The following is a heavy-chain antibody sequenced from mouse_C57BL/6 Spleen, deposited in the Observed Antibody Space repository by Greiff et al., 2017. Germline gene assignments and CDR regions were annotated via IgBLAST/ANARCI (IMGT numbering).Heavy chain of an antibody. J-gene: IGHJ2*01. D-gene: IGHD1-1*01. CDR1: GYTFTSYW. CDR2: IDPSDSYT. V-gene: IGHV1-50*01. Sequence: QVQLQQPGAELVKPGASVKLSCKASGYTFTSYWMQWVKQRPGQGLEWIGEIDPSDSYTNYNQKFKGKATLTVDTSSSTAYMQLSSLTSEDSAVYYCARGGYGSSPPLWYWGQGTTLTVSS. CDR3: ARGGYGSSPPLWY.